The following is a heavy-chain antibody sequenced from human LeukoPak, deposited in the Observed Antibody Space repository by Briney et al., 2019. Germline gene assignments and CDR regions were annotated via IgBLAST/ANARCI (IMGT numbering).Heavy chain of an antibody. CDR2: VYYSGST. J-gene: IGHJ4*02. CDR1: GAPISPYY. V-gene: IGHV4-59*01. D-gene: IGHD5-12*01. CDR3: ARGTKTGNTGYDWDY. Sequence: SETLSLTCTVSGAPISPYYWSWIRQPPGRGLEYIGYVYYSGSTNYHPSLRSRVTISVDTSANQFSLNLNSVTAADTAVYYCARGTKTGNTGYDWDYWGQGSVVTVSS.